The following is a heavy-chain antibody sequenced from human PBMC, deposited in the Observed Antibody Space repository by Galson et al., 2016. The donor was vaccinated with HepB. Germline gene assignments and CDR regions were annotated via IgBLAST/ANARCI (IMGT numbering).Heavy chain of an antibody. CDR3: VRDHYDSSGYPYNWFDP. J-gene: IGHJ5*02. Sequence: SVKVSCKASGYTFTNYAMHWVRQAPGQRLEWMGWINAGNGNTKYSQKFQGRVTITRDTSASTAYMELSSLRSEDTAVYYCVRDHYDSSGYPYNWFDPWAREPWSPSPQ. V-gene: IGHV1-3*01. CDR2: INAGNGNT. D-gene: IGHD3-22*01. CDR1: GYTFTNYA.